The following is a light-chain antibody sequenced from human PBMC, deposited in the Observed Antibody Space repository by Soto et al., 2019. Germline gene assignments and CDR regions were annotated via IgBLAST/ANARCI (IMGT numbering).Light chain of an antibody. V-gene: IGKV3-20*01. CDR2: GAS. Sequence: ERMLQMSTATLSLSPEERATLSCRASQSVSNNYLAWYQQKPGQAPRLLIYGASNRATGIPDRFSGSGSGTDFTLTISRLEPEDFAVYYCQQYGSSPGFSSGPRMKADIK. CDR3: QQYGSSPGFS. CDR1: QSVSNNY. J-gene: IGKJ3*01.